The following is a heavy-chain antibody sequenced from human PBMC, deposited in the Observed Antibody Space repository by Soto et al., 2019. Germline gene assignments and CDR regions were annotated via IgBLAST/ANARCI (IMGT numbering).Heavy chain of an antibody. J-gene: IGHJ4*02. V-gene: IGHV3-11*06. CDR1: GFTFSGYY. Sequence: GGSLRLSCAASGFTFSGYYMSWIRQAPGKGLEWVSYISSSSNYINYADSVKGRFTISRDNAKNSLYLQVNSLRAEDTAVYYCAREGTYYDILTGYYLYYFDYWGQGTLVTVSS. CDR3: AREGTYYDILTGYYLYYFDY. D-gene: IGHD3-9*01. CDR2: ISSSSNYI.